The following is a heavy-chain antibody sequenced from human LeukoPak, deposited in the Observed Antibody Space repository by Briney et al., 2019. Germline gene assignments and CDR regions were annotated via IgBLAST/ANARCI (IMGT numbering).Heavy chain of an antibody. V-gene: IGHV4-59*01. CDR2: IYYSGST. Sequence: SETLSLTCTVSGGSISSYYWSWIRQPPGKGLEWIGYIYYSGSTNYNPSLKSRVTISVDTSKNQFSLKLSSVTAAATAVYYCASLPYYDILTGYYLSYWGQGTLVTVSS. CDR1: GGSISSYY. CDR3: ASLPYYDILTGYYLSY. J-gene: IGHJ4*02. D-gene: IGHD3-9*01.